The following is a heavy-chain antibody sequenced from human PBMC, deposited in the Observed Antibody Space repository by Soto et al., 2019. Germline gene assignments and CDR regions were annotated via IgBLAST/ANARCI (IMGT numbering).Heavy chain of an antibody. CDR3: AKDPQPRLGGAIDNWFDP. CDR2: ISGSGGST. V-gene: IGHV3-23*01. D-gene: IGHD2-2*01. J-gene: IGHJ5*02. Sequence: EVQLLESGGGLVQPGGSLRLSCAASGFTFSSYAMSWVRQAPGKGLEWVSAISGSGGSTYYADSVKGRFTISRDNSKNTLYLQMNRLRAEDTAVYYCAKDPQPRLGGAIDNWFDPLGQGTLVTVSS. CDR1: GFTFSSYA.